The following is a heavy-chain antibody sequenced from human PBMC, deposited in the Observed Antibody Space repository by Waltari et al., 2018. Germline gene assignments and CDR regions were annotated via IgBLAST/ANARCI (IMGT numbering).Heavy chain of an antibody. V-gene: IGHV3-30-3*01. J-gene: IGHJ4*02. D-gene: IGHD6-13*01. CDR1: GFTFRSYA. Sequence: QVQLVESGGGVVQPGRSLILSCAASGFTFRSYAMHWVRQAPGKGREWVGVISNDGSNKYSADSVKGRITIARDNSKNTLYLQMNSLRAEDTAVYYCARDGYQGWYFDYWGQGTLVTVSS. CDR3: ARDGYQGWYFDY. CDR2: ISNDGSNK.